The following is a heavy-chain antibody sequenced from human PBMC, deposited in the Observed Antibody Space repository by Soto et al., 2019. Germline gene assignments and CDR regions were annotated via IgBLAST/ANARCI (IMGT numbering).Heavy chain of an antibody. CDR3: ASEKDYDSSGYRAS. J-gene: IGHJ5*02. CDR1: GGSFSGYY. Sequence: QVQLQQWGAGLLKPSETLSLTCAVYGGSFSGYYWSWIRQPPGKGLEWIGEINHSGSTNYNPSLKRRVTISVDTSKNQFSLKLSSVTAADTAVYYCASEKDYDSSGYRASWGQGPLVTVSS. CDR2: INHSGST. V-gene: IGHV4-34*01. D-gene: IGHD3-22*01.